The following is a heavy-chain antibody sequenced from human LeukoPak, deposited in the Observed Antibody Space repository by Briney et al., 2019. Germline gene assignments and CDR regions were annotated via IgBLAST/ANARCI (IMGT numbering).Heavy chain of an antibody. J-gene: IGHJ4*02. V-gene: IGHV3-21*01. Sequence: GSLRLSCAASGLTFSSYTMNWVRQAPGKGLEWVSSISSSSDYIYYADSVKGRFTISRDNAKNSLFLQMNSLRAEDTAVYYCARALNFCSGGSCHSHNLDYWGQGTLVTVSS. CDR2: ISSSSDYI. D-gene: IGHD2-15*01. CDR1: GLTFSSYT. CDR3: ARALNFCSGGSCHSHNLDY.